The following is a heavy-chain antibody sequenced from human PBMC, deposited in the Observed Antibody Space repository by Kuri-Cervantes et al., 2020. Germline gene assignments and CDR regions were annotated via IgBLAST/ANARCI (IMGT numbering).Heavy chain of an antibody. D-gene: IGHD2-15*01. V-gene: IGHV4-4*02. J-gene: IGHJ4*02. CDR3: ARRRGGSGGPIDY. CDR1: GGTIRSRNW. CDR2: IYHSGST. Sequence: SETLSLTCAVSGGTIRSRNWWSWVRQPPGKGLEWIGEIYHSGSTNYNPSLKSRVTISLDTSKNQFFLKLTSVTAADAVMYYCARRRGGSGGPIDYWGQGTLVTVSS.